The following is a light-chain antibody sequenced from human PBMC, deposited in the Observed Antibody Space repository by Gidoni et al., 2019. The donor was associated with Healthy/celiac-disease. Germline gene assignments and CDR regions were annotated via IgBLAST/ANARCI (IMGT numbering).Light chain of an antibody. V-gene: IGKV3-20*01. J-gene: IGKJ1*01. Sequence: DIVSTQSSGTLSLSPGERATLSCRGSQSVSSSYLAWYQQKTGQAPRLLIYGAASRATGIPDRFSGSRSGTDFTLTISRLEPEDFAVYYCQQYGSSPPWTFGQGTKVESK. CDR1: QSVSSSY. CDR2: GAA. CDR3: QQYGSSPPWT.